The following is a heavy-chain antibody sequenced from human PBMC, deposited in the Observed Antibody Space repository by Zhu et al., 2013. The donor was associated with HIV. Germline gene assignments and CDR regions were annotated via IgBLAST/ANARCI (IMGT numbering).Heavy chain of an antibody. D-gene: IGHD1-1*01. CDR1: GYTFTGYY. Sequence: QVQLVQSGAEVKKPGASVKVSCKASGYTFTGYYMHWVRQAPGQGLEWMGWINPNSGGTNYAQKFQGRVTMTRDTSISTAYMELSRLTSDDMALYYCTRGMEGQTMTAFDIWGPGXWSPSLQ. CDR3: TRGMEGQTMTAFDI. CDR2: INPNSGGT. J-gene: IGHJ3*02. V-gene: IGHV1-2*02.